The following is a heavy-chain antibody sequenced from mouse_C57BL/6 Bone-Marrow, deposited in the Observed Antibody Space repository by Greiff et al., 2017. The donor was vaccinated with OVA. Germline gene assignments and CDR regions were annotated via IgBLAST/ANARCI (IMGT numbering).Heavy chain of an antibody. D-gene: IGHD1-1*01. CDR1: GFNIKDDY. CDR3: TKSSGPDY. J-gene: IGHJ2*01. V-gene: IGHV14-4*01. Sequence: VQLQQSGAELVRPGASVKLSCTASGFNIKDDYMHWVKQRPEQGLEWIGWIDPENGDTEYASKFQGKATITADKSSNTAYLQLSSLTSEDTAVYYCTKSSGPDYWGQGTTLTVSS. CDR2: IDPENGDT.